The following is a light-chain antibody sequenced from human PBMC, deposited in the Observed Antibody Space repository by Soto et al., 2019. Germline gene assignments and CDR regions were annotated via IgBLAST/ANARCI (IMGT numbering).Light chain of an antibody. CDR1: QDIRNY. V-gene: IGKV1-39*01. CDR2: AAS. J-gene: IGKJ1*01. Sequence: IEMSLSPSSRSGCVGDRDNITCQASQDIRNYLNGYQQKPGKAPKALISAASSLQSGVPPRFSGSGTGTESTLTISRLQPADFATYYCQQSHSTPTLGQGTKVDIK. CDR3: QQSHSTPT.